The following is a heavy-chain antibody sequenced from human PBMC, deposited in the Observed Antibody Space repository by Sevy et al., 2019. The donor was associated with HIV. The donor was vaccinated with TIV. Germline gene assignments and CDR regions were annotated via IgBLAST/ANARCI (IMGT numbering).Heavy chain of an antibody. J-gene: IGHJ4*02. Sequence: GGSLRLSCTASGFTFTDYAMNWVRQSPGKGLEWVAFFKRKADGGPVDHAAFVKGRFTISRDDSKNIAYLQMNDLKTEDTGVYYCTRWKGAHSVFDYWGQGALVTVSS. V-gene: IGHV3-49*04. D-gene: IGHD1-1*01. CDR2: FKRKADGGPV. CDR3: TRWKGAHSVFDY. CDR1: GFTFTDYA.